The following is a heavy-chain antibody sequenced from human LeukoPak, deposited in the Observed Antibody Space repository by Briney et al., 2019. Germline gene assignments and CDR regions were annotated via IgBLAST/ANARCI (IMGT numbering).Heavy chain of an antibody. Sequence: ASVKVSCKAFGYTFTSNYMHWVRQAPGQGPGWMGVISPSGGSTTYAQKFQGRVTLTRDMSTSTDYLELISLRSEDTAVYYCARDNSVRDEAWWFNPWGQGTLVTVSS. CDR3: ARDNSVRDEAWWFNP. CDR1: GYTFTSNY. D-gene: IGHD5-24*01. V-gene: IGHV1-46*01. J-gene: IGHJ5*02. CDR2: ISPSGGST.